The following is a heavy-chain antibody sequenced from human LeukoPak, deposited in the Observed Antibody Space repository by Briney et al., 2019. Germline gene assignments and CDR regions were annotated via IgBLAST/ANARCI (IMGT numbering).Heavy chain of an antibody. J-gene: IGHJ6*02. CDR3: AKGGRYCSSTSCYAGHYYYGMDV. D-gene: IGHD2-2*01. V-gene: IGHV3-23*01. Sequence: GGSLRLSCAASGFTITSYAMNWVRQAPGKGLEWVSSINPSGGSTYSADPVKGRFTISRDNSKNTLYLQMNSLRAEDTAVYYCAKGGRYCSSTSCYAGHYYYGMDVWGQGTTVTVSS. CDR1: GFTITSYA. CDR2: INPSGGST.